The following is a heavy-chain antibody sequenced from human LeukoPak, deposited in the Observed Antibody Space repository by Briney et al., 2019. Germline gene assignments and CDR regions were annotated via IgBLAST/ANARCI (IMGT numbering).Heavy chain of an antibody. J-gene: IGHJ5*02. CDR2: IYTSGST. CDR1: GGSISSGSYY. CDR3: ARVLDAFASHTVGNWFDP. Sequence: PSETLSLTCTVSGGSISSGSYYWSWIRQPAGKGLEWIGRIYTSGSTNYNPSLKSRVTILVDTSKTQFSLKLTSVTAADTALYYCARVLDAFASHTVGNWFDPWGQGTLVTVSS. D-gene: IGHD3-3*02. V-gene: IGHV4-61*02.